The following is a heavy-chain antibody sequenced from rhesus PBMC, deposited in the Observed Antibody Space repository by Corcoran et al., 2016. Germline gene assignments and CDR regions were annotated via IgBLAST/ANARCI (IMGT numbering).Heavy chain of an antibody. CDR3: ARASGSYQIDY. D-gene: IGHD3-16*01. V-gene: IGHV4-122*02. Sequence: QVQLQESGPGLVKPSETLSLPCAVSGGSISTGYYYWSWIRQPPGKGLEWIGYITYSGSTSYNPSLKSRVTISRDTSKNQFSLKLSSVTAADTAVYYCARASGSYQIDYWGQGVLVTVSP. CDR1: GGSISTGYYY. CDR2: ITYSGST. J-gene: IGHJ4*01.